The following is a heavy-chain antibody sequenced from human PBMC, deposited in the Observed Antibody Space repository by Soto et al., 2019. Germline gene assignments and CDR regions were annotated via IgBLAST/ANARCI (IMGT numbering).Heavy chain of an antibody. CDR3: ARTSRFDC. CDR2: INHSGNT. V-gene: IGHV4-34*01. J-gene: IGHJ4*02. CDR1: CGSFSSYY. Sequence: QVQLQQWGAGLLKPSETLSLTCAVYCGSFSSYYWSWIRQPPGKGLEWIGEINHSGNTNYNPSLKSRVTMSVDTSKNQFSLKLSSVTAADTAVYYCARTSRFDCWGQGTLVTVSS.